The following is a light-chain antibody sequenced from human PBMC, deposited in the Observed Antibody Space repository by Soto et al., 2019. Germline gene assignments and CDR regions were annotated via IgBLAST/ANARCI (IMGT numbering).Light chain of an antibody. Sequence: DIVMTQSPDSLSVSLGERASINCKSSQSIFYSTNNKNYLAWYQQKPGQPPKLLVYWASTRESGVPDRFSGSGSGTDFTLTISSLQAEDVAVYYCQQYWITPPTFGPGTKVDVK. CDR3: QQYWITPPT. CDR1: QSIFYSTNNKNY. CDR2: WAS. V-gene: IGKV4-1*01. J-gene: IGKJ3*01.